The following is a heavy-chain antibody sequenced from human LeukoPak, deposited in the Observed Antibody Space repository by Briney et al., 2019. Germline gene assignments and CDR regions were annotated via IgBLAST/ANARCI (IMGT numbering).Heavy chain of an antibody. J-gene: IGHJ4*02. Sequence: GGSLRFSCVASGFSFRNYAIHWVRQAPGKGLEYVSVINTDGRITYYADSVKGRFTISRDNSKNTVYLQMGSLRGEDMAVYYCTRDGGSFCDFDYWGQGALVTVSS. D-gene: IGHD1-26*01. CDR1: GFSFRNYA. CDR3: TRDGGSFCDFDY. CDR2: INTDGRIT. V-gene: IGHV3-64*02.